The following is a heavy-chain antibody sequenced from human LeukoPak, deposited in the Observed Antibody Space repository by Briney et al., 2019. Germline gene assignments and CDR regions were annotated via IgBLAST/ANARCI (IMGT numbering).Heavy chain of an antibody. Sequence: SETLSLTCTVSGGSISSSSYYWGWIRQPPAKGLGWIGSIYYSGSTYYNPSLKSRVTISVDTSKNQFSLKLSSVTAADTAVYYCARQGVVITWSWFYPWGQGTPVTVSS. D-gene: IGHD3-22*01. J-gene: IGHJ5*02. V-gene: IGHV4-39*01. CDR3: ARQGVVITWSWFYP. CDR1: GGSISSSSYY. CDR2: IYYSGST.